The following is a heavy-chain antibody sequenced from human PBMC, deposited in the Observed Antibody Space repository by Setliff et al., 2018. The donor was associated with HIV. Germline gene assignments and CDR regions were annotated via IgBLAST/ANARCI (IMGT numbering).Heavy chain of an antibody. J-gene: IGHJ3*02. Sequence: GESLKISCAASGFTVSSNYVRWVRQAPGKGLEWVSVIYSGGATFYAASVKGRFTISRDNSKNTVYLQMNSLRAEDTAVYYCARDRDGRGDTFDIWGQGTMVTVS. CDR2: IYSGGAT. CDR1: GFTVSSNY. D-gene: IGHD1-26*01. V-gene: IGHV3-53*01. CDR3: ARDRDGRGDTFDI.